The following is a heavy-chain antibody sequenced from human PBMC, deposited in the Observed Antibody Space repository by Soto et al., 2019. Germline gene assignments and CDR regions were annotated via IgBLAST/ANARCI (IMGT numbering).Heavy chain of an antibody. Sequence: EVQLVESGGGLIQPGGSLRLSCVASGFSFSTYEMNWVRQAPGKGLEWVSYISSSGTIYYADAVKGRFTISRENVKNSLFLHMSDLSAADTAGYYCARDKSLVNGMDVWGQGTTVSVSS. V-gene: IGHV3-48*03. CDR3: ARDKSLVNGMDV. J-gene: IGHJ6*02. CDR2: ISSSGTI. CDR1: GFSFSTYE. D-gene: IGHD3-10*01.